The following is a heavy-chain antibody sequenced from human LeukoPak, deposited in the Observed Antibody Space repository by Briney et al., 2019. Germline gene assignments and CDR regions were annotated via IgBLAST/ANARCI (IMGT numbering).Heavy chain of an antibody. V-gene: IGHV4-34*01. CDR2: INHSGST. D-gene: IGHD2-2*01. Sequence: SETLSLTCAVYGGSFSGYYWSWIRQPPGKGLGWIGEINHSGSTNYNPSLKSRVTISLDRSKNQFSLNLTSITAADTAVYYCAGQNVPTPHDYWGQGTQVTVSS. CDR3: AGQNVPTPHDY. CDR1: GGSFSGYY. J-gene: IGHJ4*02.